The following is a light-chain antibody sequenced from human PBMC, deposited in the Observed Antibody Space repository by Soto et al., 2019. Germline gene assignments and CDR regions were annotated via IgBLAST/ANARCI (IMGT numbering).Light chain of an antibody. CDR3: QQYDGAPWT. Sequence: DIQMTQSPSSLSASVGDRVTITCRASQGIGNFLAWYQQKPGKSPKLLIYAAASLESGVPSRFSGSQSGADFTLIISSLQPEDVATYFCQQYDGAPWTFGQGTKVEVK. V-gene: IGKV1-27*01. J-gene: IGKJ1*01. CDR1: QGIGNF. CDR2: AAA.